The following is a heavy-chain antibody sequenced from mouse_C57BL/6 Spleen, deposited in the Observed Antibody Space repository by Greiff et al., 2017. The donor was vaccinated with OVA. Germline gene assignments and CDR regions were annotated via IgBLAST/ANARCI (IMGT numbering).Heavy chain of an antibody. CDR3: ARKGTTVVATSYYFDY. CDR2: IDPSDSYT. CDR1: GYTFTSYW. V-gene: IGHV1-69*01. J-gene: IGHJ2*01. D-gene: IGHD1-1*01. Sequence: QVQLQQPGAELVMPGASVKLSCKASGYTFTSYWMHWVKQRPGQGLEWIGEIDPSDSYTNYNQKFKGKSTLTVDKSSSTAYMQLSSLTSEDSAVYYCARKGTTVVATSYYFDYWGQGTTLTVSS.